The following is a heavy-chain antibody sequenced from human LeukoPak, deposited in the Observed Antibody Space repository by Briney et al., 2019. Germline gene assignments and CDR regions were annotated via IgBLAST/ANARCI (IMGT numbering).Heavy chain of an antibody. J-gene: IGHJ4*02. CDR1: GYTFTSYD. CDR3: ARGPELVVTYFDY. D-gene: IGHD3-22*01. Sequence: ASVKVSCKASGYTFTSYDINWVRQATGQGLEWMGWINTNTGNPTYAQGFTGRFVFSLDTSVSTAYLQISSLKAEDTAVYYCARGPELVVTYFDYWGQGTLVTVSS. CDR2: INTNTGNP. V-gene: IGHV7-4-1*02.